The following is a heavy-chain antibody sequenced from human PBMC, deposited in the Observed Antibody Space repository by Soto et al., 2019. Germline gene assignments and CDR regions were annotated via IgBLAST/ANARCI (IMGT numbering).Heavy chain of an antibody. V-gene: IGHV1-69*08. Sequence: QVQLVQSGAEVKKPGSSVKVSCKASGGTFSSYTISWVRQAPGQGLEWMGRIIPILGIANYAQKFQGRVTITADKSTSAAYMELSSLRSEDTAVYYCARDNCSGASCYSIYFQHWGQGTLVTVSS. D-gene: IGHD2-15*01. J-gene: IGHJ1*01. CDR2: IIPILGIA. CDR1: GGTFSSYT. CDR3: ARDNCSGASCYSIYFQH.